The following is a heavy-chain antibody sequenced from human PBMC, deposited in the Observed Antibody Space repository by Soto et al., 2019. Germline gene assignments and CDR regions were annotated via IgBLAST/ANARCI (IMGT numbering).Heavy chain of an antibody. CDR1: NGSVSSGTYS. CDR2: IYYSGTT. Sequence: SETLSLTCTVSNGSVSSGTYSWSWVRQPPGKGLEWIGYIYYSGTTYYTPSLKSRLTMSMDRANDHFSLNLTSVTAADTVVYFCARGHYYYGMDVWGQGITVTVSS. V-gene: IGHV4-30-2*01. J-gene: IGHJ6*02. CDR3: ARGHYYYGMDV.